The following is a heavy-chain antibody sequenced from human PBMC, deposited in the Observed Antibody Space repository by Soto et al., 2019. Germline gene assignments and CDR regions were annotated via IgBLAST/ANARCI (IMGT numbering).Heavy chain of an antibody. Sequence: QVQLQESGPGLVKPSETLSLTCTVSGVSIANFFWSWLRQPPGKGLGWIGVMSQGGTTTYNPSLKGRATISVDTSKNQLSLELTSVTAADTAMYYCERDRGGITVAANPLGEWFDPWGPGTLVTVSS. J-gene: IGHJ5*02. D-gene: IGHD6-19*01. CDR2: MSQGGTT. CDR1: GVSIANFF. CDR3: ERDRGGITVAANPLGEWFDP. V-gene: IGHV4-59*08.